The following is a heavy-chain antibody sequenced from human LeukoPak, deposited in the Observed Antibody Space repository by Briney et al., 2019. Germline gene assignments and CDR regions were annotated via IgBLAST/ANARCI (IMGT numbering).Heavy chain of an antibody. D-gene: IGHD5-24*01. V-gene: IGHV4-61*02. CDR1: GGSIRSGSYY. Sequence: PSETLSLTCTVSGGSIRSGSYYWSWIRQPAGKGLEWIGRIYASRSTNYNPSLKSRVTISIDTSKNQFSLKLNSVTAADTAVYYCARDLVQMAQPAWFDPWGQGTLVTVSS. J-gene: IGHJ5*02. CDR3: ARDLVQMAQPAWFDP. CDR2: IYASRST.